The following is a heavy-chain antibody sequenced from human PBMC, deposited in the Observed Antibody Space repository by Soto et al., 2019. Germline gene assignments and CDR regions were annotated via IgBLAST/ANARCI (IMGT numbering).Heavy chain of an antibody. Sequence: QVQLVQSGAEVRKPGSSVKVSCKASGDTFSFYSINWVRQAPGLGLEWMGTINPILSMSNYAQRFQGRVTMTADKSTSTAYMELSGLRSEDTAIYYCASSYGSGYRAFDYWGQGALVTVSS. CDR2: INPILSMS. D-gene: IGHD3-10*01. J-gene: IGHJ4*02. V-gene: IGHV1-69*02. CDR1: GDTFSFYS. CDR3: ASSYGSGYRAFDY.